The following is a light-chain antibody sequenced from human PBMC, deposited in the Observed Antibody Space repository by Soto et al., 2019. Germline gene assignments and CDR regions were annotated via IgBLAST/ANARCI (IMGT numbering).Light chain of an antibody. V-gene: IGLV2-14*01. Sequence: QSALPQPAYVSGSPGQSITISCTGTSSDVGGYNYVSWYQQHPGKAPKLMIYDVSNRPSGVSNRFSGSKSGNTASLTISGLQADDEAEYYCSSYTGSSTLVVFGGGTKLTVL. CDR3: SSYTGSSTLVV. J-gene: IGLJ2*01. CDR1: SSDVGGYNY. CDR2: DVS.